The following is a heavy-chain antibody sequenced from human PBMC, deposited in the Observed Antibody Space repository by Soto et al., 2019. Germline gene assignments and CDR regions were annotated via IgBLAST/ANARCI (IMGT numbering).Heavy chain of an antibody. Sequence: PWGSLRLSCAASGFTVSSKYMSWVRQAPGKGLEWVSLIQSGGPTYYADSLKSRVTMSIDTSKNQLSLKLSSVTAADTAVYYCARHLRYPSYYMDVWGKGTTVTVSS. D-gene: IGHD3-9*01. CDR2: IQSGGPT. CDR1: GFTVSSKY. J-gene: IGHJ6*03. CDR3: ARHLRYPSYYMDV. V-gene: IGHV3-66*04.